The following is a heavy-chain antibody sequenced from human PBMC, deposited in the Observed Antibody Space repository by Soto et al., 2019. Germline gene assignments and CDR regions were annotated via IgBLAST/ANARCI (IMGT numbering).Heavy chain of an antibody. CDR2: MSPNSGAT. CDR1: GYTFTSYD. D-gene: IGHD2-8*01. Sequence: QVQLVQSGAEVTKPGASVKVSCKASGYTFTSYDINWVRQATGQGLEWMGWMSPNSGATGYAQKFQGRVTMTRDTSISSVYMELSNLRSEDTAIYYCARGVDNGVDVWGQGSTVTVSS. J-gene: IGHJ6*02. CDR3: ARGVDNGVDV. V-gene: IGHV1-8*01.